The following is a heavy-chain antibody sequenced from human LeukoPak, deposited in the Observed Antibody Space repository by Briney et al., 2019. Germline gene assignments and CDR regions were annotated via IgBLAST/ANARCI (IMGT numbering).Heavy chain of an antibody. D-gene: IGHD3-3*01. CDR2: INPNSGGT. CDR3: ARVDVLRFLEWFDY. J-gene: IGHJ5*01. CDR1: GYTFTGYY. V-gene: IGHV1-2*02. Sequence: ASVKVSCKASGYTFTGYYMHWVRQAPGQGPERMGWINPNSGGTNYAQKFQGRVTMTRDTSISTAYMELSRLRSDDTAVYYCARVDVLRFLEWFDYWGQGTLVTVSS.